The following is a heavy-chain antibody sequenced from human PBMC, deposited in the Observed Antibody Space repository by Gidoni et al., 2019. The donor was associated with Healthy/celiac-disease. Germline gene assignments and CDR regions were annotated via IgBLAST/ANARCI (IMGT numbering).Heavy chain of an antibody. J-gene: IGHJ4*02. CDR3: AKDTVRGSHYYFDY. Sequence: QVQLVESGGGVVQPGGSLRLSCAASGFTFSSYGMHWVRQAPGKGLEWVAFIRYDGSNKYYADSVKGRFTISRDNSKNTLYLQMNSLRAEDTAVYYCAKDTVRGSHYYFDYWGQGTLVTVSS. CDR1: GFTFSSYG. V-gene: IGHV3-30*02. D-gene: IGHD3-10*01. CDR2: IRYDGSNK.